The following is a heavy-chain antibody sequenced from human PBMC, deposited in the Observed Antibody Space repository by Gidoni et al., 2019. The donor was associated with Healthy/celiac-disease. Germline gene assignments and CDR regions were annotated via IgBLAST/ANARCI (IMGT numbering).Heavy chain of an antibody. V-gene: IGHV5-10-1*01. CDR3: AREEDGSGY. CDR1: GYSFTSYW. Sequence: EVQLVQSGAEVKKPGESLRISCKGSGYSFTSYWISWVRQMPGKGLEWRGRIDPSDSYTNYSPSFQGHVTISADKSISTPSPQWGGLKASDTATYYCAREEDGSGYWGQGTLFSVS. J-gene: IGHJ4*02. CDR2: IDPSDSYT. D-gene: IGHD2-15*01.